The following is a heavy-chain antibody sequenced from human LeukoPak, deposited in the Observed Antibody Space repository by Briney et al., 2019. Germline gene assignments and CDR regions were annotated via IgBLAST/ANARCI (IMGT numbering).Heavy chain of an antibody. Sequence: SVKVSCKASGYTFNNNGISWVRQAPGQGLEWMGWVSPSDGETNYAQKVQGRVTMTTDTSTSTVYMELRGLKSDDTAVYYCARDLGYCTLTNCVRNWFGPWGQGTLVTVSS. D-gene: IGHD2-2*01. CDR1: GYTFNNNG. CDR3: ARDLGYCTLTNCVRNWFGP. V-gene: IGHV1-18*01. CDR2: VSPSDGET. J-gene: IGHJ5*02.